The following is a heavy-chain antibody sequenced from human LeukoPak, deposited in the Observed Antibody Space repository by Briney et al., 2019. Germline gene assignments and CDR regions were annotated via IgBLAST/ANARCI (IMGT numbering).Heavy chain of an antibody. Sequence: GGSLRLSCTASGFSFSDYYMSWIRQAPGEGLEWLSFISQSGADIHYADSVRGRFIISRDNAQNSLYLQMNSLRAGDTAVYYCARDIRAVGVTLYFDYWGQGALVTVSS. CDR3: ARDIRAVGVTLYFDY. J-gene: IGHJ4*02. V-gene: IGHV3-11*01. CDR2: ISQSGADI. CDR1: GFSFSDYY. D-gene: IGHD1-26*01.